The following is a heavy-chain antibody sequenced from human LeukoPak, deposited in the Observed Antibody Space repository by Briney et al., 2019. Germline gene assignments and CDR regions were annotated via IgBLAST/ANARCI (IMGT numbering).Heavy chain of an antibody. CDR1: GYIFTSYW. Sequence: GESLQISCKVSGYIFTSYWIAWVRQLPGKGLELMGIIYPADSDTKYSPSFQGQVTISDDKSITTAYLQLNSLKATDTAMYYCARRAFDSSTYYYWSYFDYWGQGTLVTVSS. D-gene: IGHD3-22*01. J-gene: IGHJ4*02. V-gene: IGHV5-51*01. CDR3: ARRAFDSSTYYYWSYFDY. CDR2: IYPADSDT.